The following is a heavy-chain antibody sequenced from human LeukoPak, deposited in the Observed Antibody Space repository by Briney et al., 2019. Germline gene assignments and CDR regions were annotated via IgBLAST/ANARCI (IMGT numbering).Heavy chain of an antibody. V-gene: IGHV3-7*01. D-gene: IGHD4-11*01. CDR2: IRPDGSDD. Sequence: RTGGSLRLSCAASGFTFSNYWMSWVRQAPGKGLEWVASIRPDGSDDYYMDSVKGRFTISRDNAENSLYLQMSSLRAEDTAVYYCARLMGGVTTYVCWGQGTLVTVSS. J-gene: IGHJ4*02. CDR1: GFTFSNYW. CDR3: ARLMGGVTTYVC.